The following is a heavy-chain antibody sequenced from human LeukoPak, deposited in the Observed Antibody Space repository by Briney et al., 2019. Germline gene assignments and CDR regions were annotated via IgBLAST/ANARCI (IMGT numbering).Heavy chain of an antibody. CDR3: ARSIEQQLARNYYGMDV. D-gene: IGHD6-13*01. V-gene: IGHV1-69*01. CDR1: GGTFSSYA. CDR2: IIPIFGTA. Sequence: GASVKVSCTASGGTFSSYAISWVRQAPGQGLEWMGGIIPIFGTANYAQKFQGRVTITADESTSTAYMELSSLRSEDTAVYYCARSIEQQLARNYYGMDVWGQGTTVTVSS. J-gene: IGHJ6*02.